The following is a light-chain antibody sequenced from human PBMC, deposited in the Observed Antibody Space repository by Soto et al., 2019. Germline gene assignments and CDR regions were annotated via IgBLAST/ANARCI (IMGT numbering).Light chain of an antibody. Sequence: QSALTQPRSVSGSPGQSVTISCTGTSSDVGGCDCVSWYQQHPGKAPQLMIYDVIKRPSGVPDRFSGSKSGNTASLTISGLQAEDEADYYCCSYAGSYSYVFGTGTKLTVL. CDR1: SSDVGGCDC. CDR3: CSYAGSYSYV. CDR2: DVI. V-gene: IGLV2-11*01. J-gene: IGLJ1*01.